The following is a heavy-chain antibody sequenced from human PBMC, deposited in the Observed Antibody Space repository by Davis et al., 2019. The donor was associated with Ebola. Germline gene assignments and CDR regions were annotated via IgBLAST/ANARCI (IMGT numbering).Heavy chain of an antibody. CDR1: GFTFSTHA. Sequence: GESLKISCAASGFTFSTHAMTWVRQAPGKGLEWVSGTSGSGGRTYYADSVKGRFTISRDNSNNTLYLQMNSMRAEDTALYYCAKVKYYSTWRGGFDYWGQGTPVTVSS. D-gene: IGHD6-13*01. CDR3: AKVKYYSTWRGGFDY. CDR2: TSGSGGRT. J-gene: IGHJ4*02. V-gene: IGHV3-23*01.